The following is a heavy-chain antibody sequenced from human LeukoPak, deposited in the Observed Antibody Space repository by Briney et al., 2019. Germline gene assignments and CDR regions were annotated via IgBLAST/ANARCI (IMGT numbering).Heavy chain of an antibody. CDR3: ASFGLGSETFNWFDP. CDR1: GGSIRSGGYY. D-gene: IGHD3-10*01. Sequence: SQTLSLTCTVSGGSIRSGGYYWSWIRQHPGKGLEWIGNIYYSGSTSYNPSLKGRVTISVDTSRNQFSLKLSSVTVADTAVYYCASFGLGSETFNWFDPWGQGTLVTVSS. V-gene: IGHV4-31*03. CDR2: IYYSGST. J-gene: IGHJ5*02.